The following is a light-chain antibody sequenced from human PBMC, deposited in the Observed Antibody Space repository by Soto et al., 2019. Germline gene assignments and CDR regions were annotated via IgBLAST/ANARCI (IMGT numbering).Light chain of an antibody. CDR3: AAWDDSLNACV. CDR2: KNH. V-gene: IGLV1-44*01. J-gene: IGLJ1*01. CDR1: SSNIGSKT. Sequence: QSVLTQAPSASGTPGQRVTISCSGSSSNIGSKTVNWYQQVPGMAPKLLIFKNHQRPSGVPDRFSGSKSGTSASLANSGLQSEDEADYYCAAWDDSLNACVFGTGTKLTVL.